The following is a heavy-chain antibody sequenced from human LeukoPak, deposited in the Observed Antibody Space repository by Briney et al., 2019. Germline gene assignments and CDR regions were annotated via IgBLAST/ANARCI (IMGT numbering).Heavy chain of an antibody. J-gene: IGHJ4*02. CDR3: AKRGVVIRVILVGFHKEAYYFDS. CDR1: GITLSNYG. CDR2: ISDSGGST. Sequence: GGSLRLSCAVSGITLSNYGMSWVRQAPGEGREWVAGISDSGGSTNYADSVKGRFTISRDNPKNTLYLQMNSLRAEDTAVYFCAKRGVVIRVILVGFHKEAYYFDSWGQGALVTVSS. D-gene: IGHD3-22*01. V-gene: IGHV3-23*01.